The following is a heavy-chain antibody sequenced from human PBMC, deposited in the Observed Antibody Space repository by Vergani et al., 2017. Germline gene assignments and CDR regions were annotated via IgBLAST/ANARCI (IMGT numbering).Heavy chain of an antibody. CDR1: GGTFSSSA. CDR2: IIPIFGTA. D-gene: IGHD2-15*01. CDR3: ARDFGYCSGGSCDGMDV. J-gene: IGHJ6*02. V-gene: IGHV1-69*12. Sequence: QVQLVQSGAEVKKPGSSVKVSCKASGGTFSSSAISWVRQAPGQGLEWMGGIIPIFGTANYAQKFQGRVTITADESTSTAYMELSSLRSEDTAVYYCARDFGYCSGGSCDGMDVWGQGTTVTVSS.